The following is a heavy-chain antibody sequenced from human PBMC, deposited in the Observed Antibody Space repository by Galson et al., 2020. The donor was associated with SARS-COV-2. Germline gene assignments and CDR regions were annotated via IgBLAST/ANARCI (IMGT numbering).Heavy chain of an antibody. V-gene: IGHV3-23*01. CDR1: GFSFDNYA. Sequence: GGSLRLTCAASGFSFDNYAMSWLRQAPGEVLEWSSTLLFNGGTTYYSDSVLGRFTISRDNSKNTLYLHMNSLRVEDTAFYYCAKREDYSSSTYSVDFDSWGQGTLVAVSS. CDR2: LLFNGGTT. D-gene: IGHD2-2*01. J-gene: IGHJ4*02. CDR3: AKREDYSSSTYSVDFDS.